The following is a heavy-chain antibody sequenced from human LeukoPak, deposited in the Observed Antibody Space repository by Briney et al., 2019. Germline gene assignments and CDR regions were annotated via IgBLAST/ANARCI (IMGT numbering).Heavy chain of an antibody. V-gene: IGHV1-2*02. CDR3: ALSGDVGYFDY. J-gene: IGHJ4*02. CDR1: GYTFTGYY. CDR2: INPNSGGT. Sequence: ASVKVSCKASGYTFTGYYMHWVRRAPGQGLEWMGWINPNSGGTSYAQKFQGRVTMTRDTSISTAYMELSRLRSDDTAVYYCALSGDVGYFDYWGQGTLVTVSS. D-gene: IGHD3-10*01.